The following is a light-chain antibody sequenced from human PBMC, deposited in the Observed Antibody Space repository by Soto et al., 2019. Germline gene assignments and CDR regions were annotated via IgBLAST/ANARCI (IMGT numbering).Light chain of an antibody. Sequence: EIVMTQSPATLSVSPGERATLSCRASQSVSSNLAWYPQKPGQAPRLLIYGASTKATGLPARFSGSGSGTELTLTISSLQAEDFAGYHCQQYNNWPPMAFVQGTKVEIK. CDR2: GAS. J-gene: IGKJ1*01. CDR1: QSVSSN. CDR3: QQYNNWPPMA. V-gene: IGKV3-15*01.